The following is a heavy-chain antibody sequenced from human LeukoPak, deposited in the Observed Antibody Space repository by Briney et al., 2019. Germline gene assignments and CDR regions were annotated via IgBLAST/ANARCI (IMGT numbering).Heavy chain of an antibody. V-gene: IGHV3-23*01. J-gene: IGHJ4*02. D-gene: IGHD2-8*01. CDR3: AKSSSGWSKFDY. CDR1: GFTFSSYA. Sequence: GGSLRLSCAVPGFTFSSYAMTWVRQAPGKGLEWVSTITGSGGSTYYADSVKGRFTISRDNSKNTLYLQMNSLRAEDTAVYYCAKSSSGWSKFDYRGQGTLVTVSS. CDR2: ITGSGGST.